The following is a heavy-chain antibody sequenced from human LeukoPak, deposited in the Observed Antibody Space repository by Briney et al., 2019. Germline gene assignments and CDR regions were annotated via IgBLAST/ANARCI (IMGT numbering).Heavy chain of an antibody. J-gene: IGHJ4*02. Sequence: ASVKVSCKASGYTFTSYYMDWVRQAPGQGLEWMGIINPSGGSTSYAQKFQVRVTMTRDTSTSTVYMELSSPRSEDTAVYYCARALAAAGTDQDFDYWGQGTLVTVSS. CDR2: INPSGGST. V-gene: IGHV1-46*01. CDR1: GYTFTSYY. CDR3: ARALAAAGTDQDFDY. D-gene: IGHD6-13*01.